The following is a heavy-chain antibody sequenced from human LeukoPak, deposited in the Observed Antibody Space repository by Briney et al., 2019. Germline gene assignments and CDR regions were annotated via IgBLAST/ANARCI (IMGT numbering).Heavy chain of an antibody. V-gene: IGHV1-8*01. CDR3: ARRVGSGWPVQH. Sequence: ASVKVSCKASGYTFSSYDINWVRQATGQGLEWMGWMNPNSGNTGYAQKFQGRLNMTRNTSISTAYMELSSLRSEDTAVYYCARRVGSGWPVQHWGRGTPVTVSS. D-gene: IGHD6-19*01. CDR1: GYTFSSYD. J-gene: IGHJ1*01. CDR2: MNPNSGNT.